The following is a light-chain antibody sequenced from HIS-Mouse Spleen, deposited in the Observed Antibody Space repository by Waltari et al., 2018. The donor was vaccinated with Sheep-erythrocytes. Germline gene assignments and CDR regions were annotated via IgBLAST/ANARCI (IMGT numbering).Light chain of an antibody. J-gene: IGLJ1*01. CDR2: DVS. CDR3: CSYAGSYNHV. Sequence: QSALTQPRSVSGSPGQSVTISCTGTSSDVGGYNYVSLYQQHPGKAPKIVIYDVSKRPSGVPGRLSGSKYGNTASLTISGLQAEDEADYYCCSYAGSYNHVFATGTKLTVL. CDR1: SSDVGGYNY. V-gene: IGLV2-11*01.